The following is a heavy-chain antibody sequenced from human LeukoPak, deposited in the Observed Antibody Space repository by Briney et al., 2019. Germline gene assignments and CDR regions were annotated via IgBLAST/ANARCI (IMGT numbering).Heavy chain of an antibody. V-gene: IGHV4-38-2*01. CDR2: IYHSGST. CDR3: ARGRYSGSYLYFDY. J-gene: IGHJ4*02. D-gene: IGHD1-26*01. Sequence: SETLSLTCAVSGYSISSGYYWGWIRQPPGKGLEWIGSIYHSGSTYYNPSLKSRVTISVDTSKNQFSLKLSSVTAAGTAVYYCARGRYSGSYLYFDYWGQGTLVTVSS. CDR1: GYSISSGYY.